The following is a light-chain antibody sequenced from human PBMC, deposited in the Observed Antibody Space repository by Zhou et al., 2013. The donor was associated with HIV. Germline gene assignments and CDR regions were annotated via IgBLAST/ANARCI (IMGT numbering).Light chain of an antibody. V-gene: IGKV1-39*01. CDR1: LNIRRN. J-gene: IGKJ5*01. CDR3: QQSYSTPIT. Sequence: DIQMTQSPSSLSASVGDNVTISCLTSLNIRRNLNWYQQKPGKAPKLLIYATSSLQGGVPSRFSGSGSGTDFTLTISSLQPEDFATYYCQQSYSTPITFGQGTRLEIK. CDR2: ATS.